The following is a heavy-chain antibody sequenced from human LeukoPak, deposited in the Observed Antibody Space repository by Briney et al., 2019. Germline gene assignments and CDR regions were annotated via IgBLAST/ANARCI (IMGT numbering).Heavy chain of an antibody. V-gene: IGHV1-2*06. D-gene: IGHD2-2*01. CDR2: INPNSGDT. J-gene: IGHJ4*02. CDR1: GYTFTAYH. Sequence: GASVKVSSKASGYTFTAYHMHWVRQAPGQGLEWMGRINPNSGDTNYAQKFQGRVTMTRDTSISTAYMELSRLRSDDTAVYYCARDYCSSTSCLFDYWGQGTLVSVSS. CDR3: ARDYCSSTSCLFDY.